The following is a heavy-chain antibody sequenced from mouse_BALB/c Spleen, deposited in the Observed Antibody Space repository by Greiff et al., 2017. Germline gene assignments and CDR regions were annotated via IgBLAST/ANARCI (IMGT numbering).Heavy chain of an antibody. V-gene: IGHV3-2*02. D-gene: IGHD3-3*01. J-gene: IGHJ2*01. CDR3: APLGGKGYFDY. CDR1: GYSITSDYA. Sequence: EVKLVESGPGLVKPSQSLSLTCTVTGYSITSDYAWNWIRQFPGNKLEWMGYISYSGSTSYNPSLKSRISITRDTSKNQFFLQLNSVTTEDTATYYCAPLGGKGYFDYWGQGTTLTVSS. CDR2: ISYSGST.